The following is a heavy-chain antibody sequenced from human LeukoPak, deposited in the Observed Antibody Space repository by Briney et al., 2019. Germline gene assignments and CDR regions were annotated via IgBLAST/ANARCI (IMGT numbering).Heavy chain of an antibody. CDR2: IYTSGST. Sequence: SETLSLTCTVSGGSISSYYWSWIRQPAGKGLEWIGRIYTSGSTYYNPSLKSRVTISVDTSKNQFSLKLSSVTAADTAVYYCARAAARPAAMRFDPWGQGTLVTVSS. J-gene: IGHJ5*02. CDR3: ARAAARPAAMRFDP. D-gene: IGHD2-2*01. V-gene: IGHV4-4*07. CDR1: GGSISSYY.